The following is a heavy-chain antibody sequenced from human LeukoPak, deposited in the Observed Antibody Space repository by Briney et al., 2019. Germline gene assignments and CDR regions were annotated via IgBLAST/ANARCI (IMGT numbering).Heavy chain of an antibody. CDR2: ISGSGYNT. D-gene: IGHD3-22*01. J-gene: IGHJ6*03. Sequence: GGSLRLSCAASGFTFSSCGMGWVRQAPGKGLEWVSTISGSGYNTYYADSVQGRFTISRDNSKNTLFLQMNSLRAEDTAVYYCAKGAEEGVVITTVYYYYMDVWGKGTTVTISS. V-gene: IGHV3-23*01. CDR1: GFTFSSCG. CDR3: AKGAEEGVVITTVYYYYMDV.